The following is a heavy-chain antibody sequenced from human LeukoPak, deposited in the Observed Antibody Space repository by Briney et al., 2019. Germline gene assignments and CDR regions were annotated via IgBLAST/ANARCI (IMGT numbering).Heavy chain of an antibody. V-gene: IGHV6-1*01. Sequence: SQTLSLTFAISGDSVSSNSAAWNWLRQSPSRGLEWLGRTYYRSKWYNDYAVSVKSRITIAPDTSKNQFPLQLNSVTPEDTAVYYCARVGLRSHAFDIWGQETMVTASS. D-gene: IGHD4-17*01. CDR3: ARVGLRSHAFDI. J-gene: IGHJ3*02. CDR2: TYYRSKWYN. CDR1: GDSVSSNSAA.